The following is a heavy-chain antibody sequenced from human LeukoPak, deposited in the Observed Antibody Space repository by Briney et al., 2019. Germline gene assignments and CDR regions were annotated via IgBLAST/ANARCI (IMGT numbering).Heavy chain of an antibody. CDR3: ARDWMAGSRWGYYGMDV. J-gene: IGHJ6*02. V-gene: IGHV1-2*02. D-gene: IGHD5-24*01. Sequence: GASVKVSCKASGYTFTGYYMHWVRQAPGQGLEWMGWINPNSGGTNYAQKFQGRVTMTRDTSISTAYMELSRVRSDDTAVYYCARDWMAGSRWGYYGMDVWGQGTTVTVSS. CDR2: INPNSGGT. CDR1: GYTFTGYY.